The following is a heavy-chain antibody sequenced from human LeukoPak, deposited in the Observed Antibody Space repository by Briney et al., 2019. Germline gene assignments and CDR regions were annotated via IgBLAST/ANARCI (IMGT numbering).Heavy chain of an antibody. J-gene: IGHJ4*02. CDR2: IDTSGST. Sequence: SEILSLTCIVSGASISDYYWSWIRQPAGKGLEWIGRIDTSGSTNYKPSLKSRLTMSVDTSKRQFSLRLTSVTAADTAVYYCASSYYDSSGYYSKPDYWGQGTLVTVSS. D-gene: IGHD3-22*01. CDR1: GASISDYY. V-gene: IGHV4-4*07. CDR3: ASSYYDSSGYYSKPDY.